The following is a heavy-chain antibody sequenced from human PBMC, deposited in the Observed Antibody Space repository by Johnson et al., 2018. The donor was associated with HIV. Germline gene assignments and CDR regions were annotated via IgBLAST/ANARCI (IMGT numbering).Heavy chain of an antibody. Sequence: EVQLVESGGGLVQPGGSLRLSCVASGFIFSDHYMDWVRQAPGKGLEWVSSISGSGGGTYYADSVRGRFTISRDNSKNSLYLQMNSLRAEDTALYYCARAPGGSPRAAFDIWGQGTMVTVSS. D-gene: IGHD2-15*01. CDR2: ISGSGGGT. CDR1: GFIFSDHY. V-gene: IGHV3-23*04. CDR3: ARAPGGSPRAAFDI. J-gene: IGHJ3*02.